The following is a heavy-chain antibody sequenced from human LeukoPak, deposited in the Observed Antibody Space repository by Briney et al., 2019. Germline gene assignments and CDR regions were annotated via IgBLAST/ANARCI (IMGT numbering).Heavy chain of an antibody. CDR3: AKDPWVRGVFDY. CDR2: ISGSGGST. J-gene: IGHJ4*02. D-gene: IGHD3-10*01. CDR1: GFTFSSYS. V-gene: IGHV3-23*01. Sequence: GGSLRLSCAASGFTFSSYSMNWVRQAPGKGLEWVSAISGSGGSTYYADSVKGRFTISRDNSKNTLYLQMNSLRAEDTAVYYCAKDPWVRGVFDYWGQGTLVTVSS.